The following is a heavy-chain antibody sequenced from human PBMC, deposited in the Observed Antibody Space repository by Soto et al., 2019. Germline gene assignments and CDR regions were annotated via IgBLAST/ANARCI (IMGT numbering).Heavy chain of an antibody. J-gene: IGHJ4*02. CDR3: ARRLISGSHDY. CDR2: IFYSGTI. D-gene: IGHD3-10*01. CDR1: GGSINTNNYY. V-gene: IGHV4-39*02. Sequence: SETLSLTCTVSGGSINTNNYYWDWIRQPPGKGLEWIGTIFYSGTIYYNPSLRSRLTISVDTSKNHFSLKLTSVTAADTAVYYCARRLISGSHDYWGQGTLVTVSS.